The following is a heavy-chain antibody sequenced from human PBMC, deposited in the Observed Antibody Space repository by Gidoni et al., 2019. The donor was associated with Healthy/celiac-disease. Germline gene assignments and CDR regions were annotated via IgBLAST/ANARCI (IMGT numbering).Heavy chain of an antibody. CDR3: ARFFPSPTVAAPLYYFDY. J-gene: IGHJ4*02. V-gene: IGHV1-69*01. CDR2: IIPIFGTA. CDR1: GGTFSSYA. D-gene: IGHD6-19*01. Sequence: QVQLVQSGAEVKKPGSSVKVSCKASGGTFSSYAISWVRQAPGQGLEWMGGIIPIFGTANYAQKFQGRVTITADESTSTAYMELSSLRSEDTAVYYCARFFPSPTVAAPLYYFDYWGQGTLVTVSS.